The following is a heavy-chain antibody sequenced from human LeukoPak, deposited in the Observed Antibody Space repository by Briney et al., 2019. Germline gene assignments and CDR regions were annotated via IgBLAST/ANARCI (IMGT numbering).Heavy chain of an antibody. V-gene: IGHV3-23*01. Sequence: PGGSLRLSCAASGFTFSSYAMSWVRQAPGKGLEWVSAISGSGGRTFYADSVKGRFTISRDNSKSTLYLQMNSLRAEDTAVYYCANDQRHRGDDNYGWFDPWGQGTPVTVSS. CDR3: ANDQRHRGDDNYGWFDP. J-gene: IGHJ5*02. D-gene: IGHD5-24*01. CDR1: GFTFSSYA. CDR2: ISGSGGRT.